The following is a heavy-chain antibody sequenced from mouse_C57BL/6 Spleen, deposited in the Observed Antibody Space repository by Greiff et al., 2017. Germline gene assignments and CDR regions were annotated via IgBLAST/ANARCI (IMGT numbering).Heavy chain of an antibody. CDR1: GYTFTSYW. V-gene: IGHV1-69*01. CDR2: IDPSDSYT. J-gene: IGHJ2*01. CDR3: ARGTAQATPDY. D-gene: IGHD3-2*02. Sequence: VQLQQSGAELVMPGASVKLSCKASGYTFTSYWMHWVKQRPGQGLEWIGEIDPSDSYTNYNQKFKGKSPLTVDKSSSTAYMQLSSLTSDDSAVYYCARGTAQATPDYWGQGTTLTVSS.